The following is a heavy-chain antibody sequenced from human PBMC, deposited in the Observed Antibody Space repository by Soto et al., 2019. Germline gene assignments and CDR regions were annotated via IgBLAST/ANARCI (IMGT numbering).Heavy chain of an antibody. CDR1: GYTFSSYH. CDR2: ISAYNGNT. CDR3: ARDLAQESGSYYRRLPFDY. D-gene: IGHD1-26*01. Sequence: ASVKVSCKASGYTFSSYHISWVRQAPGQGLEWMGWISAYNGNTNYAQKLQGRVTMTTDTSTSTAYMELRSLRSDDTAVYYCARDLAQESGSYYRRLPFDYWGQGTLVTVSS. V-gene: IGHV1-18*01. J-gene: IGHJ4*02.